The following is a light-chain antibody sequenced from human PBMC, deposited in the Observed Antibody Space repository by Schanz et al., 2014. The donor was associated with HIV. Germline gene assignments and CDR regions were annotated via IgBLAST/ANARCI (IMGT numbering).Light chain of an antibody. V-gene: IGKV1-5*03. CDR1: QSIGNS. Sequence: DIQMTQSPSTLSASVGDRVTITCRARQSIGNSLAWFQVKPGRAPKLLIYSASGLQTGVPSTFSGSGSGTEFTLTITSLQPDDFATYFCQQYNSFSSTFGQGTKLEIK. CDR3: QQYNSFSST. CDR2: SAS. J-gene: IGKJ2*01.